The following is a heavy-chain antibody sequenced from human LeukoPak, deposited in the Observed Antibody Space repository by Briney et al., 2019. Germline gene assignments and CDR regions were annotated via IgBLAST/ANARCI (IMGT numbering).Heavy chain of an antibody. V-gene: IGHV3-7*04. CDR2: IKEDGSEK. CDR3: ARTDYDYGDYVGDFDY. D-gene: IGHD4-17*01. J-gene: IGHJ4*02. Sequence: GGSLRLSCAASGFTFSNFWMNWARQAPGKGLEWVANIKEDGSEKYYVDSVKGRFTISRDNARNSLYLQMNSLRAEDTAVYYCARTDYDYGDYVGDFDYWGQGTLVTVSS. CDR1: GFTFSNFW.